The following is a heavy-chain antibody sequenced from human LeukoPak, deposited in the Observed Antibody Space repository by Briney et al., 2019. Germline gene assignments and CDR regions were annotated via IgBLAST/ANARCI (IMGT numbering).Heavy chain of an antibody. CDR3: VRDYCSSTSCYFDY. CDR2: ISAYNGNT. Sequence: ASVKVSCKASGYTFTNYGISWVRQAPGQGLEWMGWISAYNGNTNYAQKLQGRVSMTTYTSTSTAYMELRSLRSDDTAVYYCVRDYCSSTSCYFDYWGQGTLVTVSS. J-gene: IGHJ4*02. V-gene: IGHV1-18*04. D-gene: IGHD2-2*01. CDR1: GYTFTNYG.